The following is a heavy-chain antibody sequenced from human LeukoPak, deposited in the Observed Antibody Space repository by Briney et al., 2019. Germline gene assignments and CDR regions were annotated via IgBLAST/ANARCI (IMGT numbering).Heavy chain of an antibody. CDR1: GGSISSSSYY. D-gene: IGHD2-15*01. Sequence: SETLSLTCTVSGGSISSSSYYWGWIRQPPGTGLEWIGSIYYSGSTYYNPSLKSRVTISVDTSKNQFSLKLSSVTAADTAVYYCARENCSGGSCYSIYYYYYMDVWGKGTTVTVSS. V-gene: IGHV4-39*07. CDR3: ARENCSGGSCYSIYYYYYMDV. CDR2: IYYSGST. J-gene: IGHJ6*03.